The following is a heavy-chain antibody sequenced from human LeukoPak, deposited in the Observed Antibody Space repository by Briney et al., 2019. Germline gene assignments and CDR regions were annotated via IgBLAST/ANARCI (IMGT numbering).Heavy chain of an antibody. V-gene: IGHV3-23*01. CDR3: AKDKGYSSSWYQGNWFDP. CDR1: GFTFSSYA. Sequence: GGSLRLSCAASGFTFSSYAMNWVRQAPGKGLEWVSAISGSGGSTYYADSVKGRFTISRDNSKNTLYLQMNSLRAEDTAVYYCAKDKGYSSSWYQGNWFDPCGQGTLVTVSS. D-gene: IGHD6-13*01. CDR2: ISGSGGST. J-gene: IGHJ5*02.